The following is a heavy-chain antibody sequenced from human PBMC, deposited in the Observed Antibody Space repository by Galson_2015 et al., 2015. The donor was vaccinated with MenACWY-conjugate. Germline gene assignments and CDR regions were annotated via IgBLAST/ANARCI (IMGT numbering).Heavy chain of an antibody. J-gene: IGHJ4*02. Sequence: SVKVSCKASGYPFTAYFIHWVRQAPGQGLQWMGWIDPKSGGANYAQNFQVRVTMTRDTSISTAYMDLSSLRSDDTAVYYCTRHGHPPSAPFDYWGQGTLVTVSS. D-gene: IGHD2-2*01. CDR1: GYPFTAYF. CDR2: IDPKSGGA. CDR3: TRHGHPPSAPFDY. V-gene: IGHV1-2*02.